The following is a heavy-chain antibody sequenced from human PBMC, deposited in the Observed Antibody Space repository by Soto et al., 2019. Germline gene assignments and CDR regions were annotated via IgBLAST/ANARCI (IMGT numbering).Heavy chain of an antibody. D-gene: IGHD6-19*01. CDR1: GYTFTSYD. CDR3: ARAGYSSGWHETYFDY. CDR2: MNPNSGNT. Sequence: ASVKVSCKASGYTFTSYDINWVRQATGQGLEWMGWMNPNSGNTGYAQKFQGRVTMTRNTSISTAYMELSSLRSEDTAVYYCARAGYSSGWHETYFDYWGQGTLVTVSS. V-gene: IGHV1-8*01. J-gene: IGHJ4*02.